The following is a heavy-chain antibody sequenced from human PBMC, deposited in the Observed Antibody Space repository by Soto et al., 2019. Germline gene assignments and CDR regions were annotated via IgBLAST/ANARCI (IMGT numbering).Heavy chain of an antibody. J-gene: IGHJ6*02. D-gene: IGHD1-20*01. CDR1: GGSCSGYY. Sequence: PXETLSLPCAVYGGSCSGYYWSWVRKPPGKGLEWIGEINHSGSTNYNPSLKSRVTISVDTSKNQFSLKLSSVTAADTAVYYCARLTDTQNYYYYGMDVWGQGTTVSVSS. CDR3: ARLTDTQNYYYYGMDV. V-gene: IGHV4-34*01. CDR2: INHSGST.